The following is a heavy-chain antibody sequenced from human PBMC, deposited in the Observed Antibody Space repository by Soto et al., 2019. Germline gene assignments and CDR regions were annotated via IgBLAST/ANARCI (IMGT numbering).Heavy chain of an antibody. CDR2: ISCCGGST. V-gene: IGHV3-23*01. J-gene: IGHJ4*02. Sequence: GGSLRLSCVASRFNFKKFAMAWVRQAAGEGLEWVSGISCCGGSTSYADSVKGRFSIARDDSKNTVSLQLNSLRVEDTAQYYCAKADGQQWLIPHLDNWGQGTLVTVSS. CDR1: RFNFKKFA. D-gene: IGHD6-19*01. CDR3: AKADGQQWLIPHLDN.